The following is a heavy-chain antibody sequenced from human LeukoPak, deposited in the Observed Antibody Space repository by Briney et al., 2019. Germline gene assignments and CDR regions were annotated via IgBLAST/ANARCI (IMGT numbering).Heavy chain of an antibody. J-gene: IGHJ6*04. CDR2: INEDGSGK. Sequence: GGSLRLSCAASGFTFSNALMSWVRQAPGKGLEWVASINEDGSGKYSMDSVKDRVTISRDNAKNSLDLQINSLTVEDTAIYYCVRDDGDVWGKGTTVTVSS. CDR1: GFTFSNAL. V-gene: IGHV3-7*01. CDR3: VRDDGDV.